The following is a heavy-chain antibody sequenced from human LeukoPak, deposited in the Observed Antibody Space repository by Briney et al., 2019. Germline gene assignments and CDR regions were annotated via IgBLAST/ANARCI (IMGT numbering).Heavy chain of an antibody. J-gene: IGHJ6*03. Sequence: GGSLRLSCAASGFTFNDYYMTWIRQAPGKGLEWVSTIKHIGPTTYYADSVKGRFTSSRDNAKNSLFLQMSSLRADDTAIYYCARAGELRYMDVWGKGTAVTVSS. V-gene: IGHV3-11*04. CDR3: ARAGELRYMDV. CDR2: IKHIGPTT. CDR1: GFTFNDYY. D-gene: IGHD3-16*01.